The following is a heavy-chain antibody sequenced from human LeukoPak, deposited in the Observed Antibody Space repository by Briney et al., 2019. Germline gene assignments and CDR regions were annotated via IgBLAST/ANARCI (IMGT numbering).Heavy chain of an antibody. V-gene: IGHV4-59*01. D-gene: IGHD3-10*01. J-gene: IGHJ4*02. CDR2: IYYSGST. CDR3: ARVFYGSGSYYYFDY. Sequence: SETLSLTCTVSGDSITSYYWSWIRQPPGKGLEWISYIYYSGSTNYNPSLKSRVTISVDTSKYQISLNLTSVTAADTAVYYCARVFYGSGSYYYFDYWGRGTLVTVSS. CDR1: GDSITSYY.